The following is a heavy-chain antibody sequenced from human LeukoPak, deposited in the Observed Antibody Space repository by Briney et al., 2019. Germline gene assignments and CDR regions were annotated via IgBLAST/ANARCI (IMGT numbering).Heavy chain of an antibody. CDR1: GFTFSNAW. Sequence: PGGSLRLSCAASGFTFSNAWMSWVRQAPGKGLEWVGRIKSKTDGGTTDYAAPVKGRFTISRDDSKNTLYLQMNSLKTEDTAVYYCTTEEYQLFSVYFQHWGQGTLVTVSS. J-gene: IGHJ1*01. D-gene: IGHD2-2*01. CDR3: TTEEYQLFSVYFQH. V-gene: IGHV3-15*01. CDR2: IKSKTDGGTT.